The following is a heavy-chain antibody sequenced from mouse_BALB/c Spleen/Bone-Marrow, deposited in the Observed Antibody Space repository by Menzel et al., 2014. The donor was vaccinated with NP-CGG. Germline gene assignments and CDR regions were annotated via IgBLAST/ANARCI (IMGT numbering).Heavy chain of an antibody. Sequence: VQLQQSGPELVKPGASVKISCKASGYSFTDYIMLWVKQSHGKSLEWIENINPYYGSTSYNLKFKGKATLTVDKSSSTAYMQLNSLTSEDSAVYYCARGAYYGNYFDYWGQGTTLTVSS. CDR1: GYSFTDYI. D-gene: IGHD2-10*01. V-gene: IGHV1-39*01. CDR3: ARGAYYGNYFDY. CDR2: INPYYGST. J-gene: IGHJ2*01.